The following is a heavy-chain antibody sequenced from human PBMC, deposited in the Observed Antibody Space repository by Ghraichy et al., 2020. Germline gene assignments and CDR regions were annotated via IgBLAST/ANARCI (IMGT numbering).Heavy chain of an antibody. V-gene: IGHV3-7*03. Sequence: GESLNISCAATGFTFSSYWMTWVRQAPGKGLEWVAKIKPDGSEKYYVDSLKGRFTISRDNAKNSLYLQMNSLRAEDTAVYYCVRGGWNFEYWGQGTLVTVSS. D-gene: IGHD6-19*01. J-gene: IGHJ4*02. CDR2: IKPDGSEK. CDR3: VRGGWNFEY. CDR1: GFTFSSYW.